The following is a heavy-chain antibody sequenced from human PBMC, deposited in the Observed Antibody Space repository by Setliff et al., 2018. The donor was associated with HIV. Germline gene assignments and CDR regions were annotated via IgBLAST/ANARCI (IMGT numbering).Heavy chain of an antibody. CDR3: ATFLRSGELSLFPDGFNL. CDR2: ISGGGGSK. V-gene: IGHV3-21*04. D-gene: IGHD3-16*02. CDR1: GFTFSNAW. Sequence: GGSLRLSCAASGFTFSNAWMTWVRQAPGTGLEWIATISGGGGSKYYADSVKGRFIISRDNFKDTLYLQTDSLRAEDTAVYYCATFLRSGELSLFPDGFNLWGQGTLVTVSS. J-gene: IGHJ3*01.